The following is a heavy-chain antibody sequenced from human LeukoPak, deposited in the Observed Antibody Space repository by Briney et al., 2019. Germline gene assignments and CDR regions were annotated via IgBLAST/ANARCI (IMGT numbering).Heavy chain of an antibody. V-gene: IGHV1-2*02. Sequence: GASVKVSCKASGYTFTGYYMQWVRQAPGQGLEWMGWINPNSGGTNFGQKFQGRVTMTRDTSISTAYMELSRLRSDDTAVYYCARGKTMVYCGGDCYRFDNWGQGTLVTVSS. CDR1: GYTFTGYY. D-gene: IGHD2-21*02. J-gene: IGHJ4*02. CDR2: INPNSGGT. CDR3: ARGKTMVYCGGDCYRFDN.